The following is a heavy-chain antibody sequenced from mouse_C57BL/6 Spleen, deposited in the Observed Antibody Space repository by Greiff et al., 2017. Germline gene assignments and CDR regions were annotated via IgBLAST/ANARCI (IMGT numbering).Heavy chain of an antibody. CDR3: ARGKVYDYDVFDY. V-gene: IGHV1-50*01. J-gene: IGHJ2*01. CDR2: IDPSDSYT. CDR1: GYTFTSYW. Sequence: VQLQQPGAELVKPGASVKLSCKASGYTFTSYWMQWVKQRPGQGLEWIGEIDPSDSYTNYNQKFKGKATLTVDTSSSTAYMQLSSLTSEDSAVYYCARGKVYDYDVFDYWGQGTTLTVSS. D-gene: IGHD2-4*01.